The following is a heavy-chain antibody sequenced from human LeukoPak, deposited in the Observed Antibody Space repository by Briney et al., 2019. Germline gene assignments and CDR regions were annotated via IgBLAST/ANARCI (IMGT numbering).Heavy chain of an antibody. D-gene: IGHD6-13*01. V-gene: IGHV1-18*01. J-gene: IGHJ2*01. CDR2: ISAYNGST. CDR1: GYTFTSYG. Sequence: GASVKVSCKASGYTFTSYGISWVRQAPGQGLEWMGWISAYNGSTNYAQKLQGRVTMTTDTSTSTAYMELRSLRSDDTAVYYCTTGYSSSWYHYGYFDLWGRGTLVTVSS. CDR3: TTGYSSSWYHYGYFDL.